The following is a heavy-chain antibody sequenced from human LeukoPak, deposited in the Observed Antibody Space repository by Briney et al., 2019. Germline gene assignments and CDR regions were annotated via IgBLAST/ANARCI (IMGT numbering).Heavy chain of an antibody. CDR2: VSGSGDRM. CDR3: ARESPYYYDSSSDY. D-gene: IGHD3-22*01. J-gene: IGHJ4*02. CDR1: GFTSSSYA. V-gene: IGHV3-23*01. Sequence: GGSLRLSCAASGFTSSSYALNWVRQAPGKGLEWVATVSGSGDRMYHADSVKGRFTISRDNSKNTIYLQMNSLRAEDTAVYYCARESPYYYDSSSDYWGQGTLVTVSS.